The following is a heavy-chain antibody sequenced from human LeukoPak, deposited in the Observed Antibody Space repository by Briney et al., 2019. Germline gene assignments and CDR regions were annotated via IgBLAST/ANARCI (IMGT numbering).Heavy chain of an antibody. Sequence: ASVKVSCKASGYTFTSYGISWVRQAPGQGLEWMGWISAYNGNTNYAQKLQGRVTMTTDTSTSTAYMELRSLRSDDTAVYYCARDRVIGYSSSWYANWFDPWGQGTLVTVPS. J-gene: IGHJ5*02. V-gene: IGHV1-18*01. D-gene: IGHD6-13*01. CDR3: ARDRVIGYSSSWYANWFDP. CDR2: ISAYNGNT. CDR1: GYTFTSYG.